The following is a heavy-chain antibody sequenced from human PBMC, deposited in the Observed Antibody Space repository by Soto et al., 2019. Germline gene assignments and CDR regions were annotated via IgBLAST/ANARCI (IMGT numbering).Heavy chain of an antibody. J-gene: IGHJ3*02. D-gene: IGHD3-16*01. CDR1: GGSISSSY. Sequence: SETLSLTCTVSGGSISSSYWSWLRQPPGKGLEWIGYIYYSGSTNYNPSLKSRVIISVDTSKNQFSLKLSSVTAADTAVYYCARAPGGAAFDIWGRGTLVTVSS. V-gene: IGHV4-59*01. CDR3: ARAPGGAAFDI. CDR2: IYYSGST.